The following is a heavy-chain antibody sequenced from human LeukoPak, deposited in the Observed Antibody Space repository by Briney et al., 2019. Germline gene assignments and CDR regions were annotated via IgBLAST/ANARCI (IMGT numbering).Heavy chain of an antibody. V-gene: IGHV4-59*01. Sequence: SETLSHTCTVSGGSISSYYWSWIRQPPGKGLEWIGYIYYSGSTNYNPSLKSRVTISVDTSKNQFSLKLSSVTAADTAVYYCARAPYYYGSGTSRFDYWGQGTLVTVSS. CDR2: IYYSGST. CDR1: GGSISSYY. J-gene: IGHJ4*02. D-gene: IGHD3-10*01. CDR3: ARAPYYYGSGTSRFDY.